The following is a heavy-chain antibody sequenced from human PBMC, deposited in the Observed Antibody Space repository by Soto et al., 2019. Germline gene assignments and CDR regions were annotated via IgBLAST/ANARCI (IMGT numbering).Heavy chain of an antibody. J-gene: IGHJ4*02. CDR2: IYWDDDK. CDR3: AHRPYNYDFWSGRPRMAHPFDY. Sequence: QITLKESGPTLVNPTQTLTLTCTFSGFSLSTSGVGVGWIRQPPGKALEWLALIYWDDDKRYSPSLKSRLTITNATAKNQVVLTMNNMDPVDPATYYCAHRPYNYDFWSGRPRMAHPFDYWGQGTLVTVSS. V-gene: IGHV2-5*02. D-gene: IGHD3-3*01. CDR1: GFSLSTSGVG.